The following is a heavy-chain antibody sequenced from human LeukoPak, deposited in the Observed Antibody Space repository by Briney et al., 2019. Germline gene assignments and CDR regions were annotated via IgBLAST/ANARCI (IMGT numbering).Heavy chain of an antibody. CDR3: ARDIRRWLRLGWFDP. J-gene: IGHJ5*02. CDR2: INWNGGST. CDR1: GFTFDDYG. V-gene: IGHV3-20*04. D-gene: IGHD5-24*01. Sequence: GGSLRLSCAASGFTFDDYGMSWVRQAPGKGLEWVSGINWNGGSTGYADSVKGRFTISRDNAKNSLYLQMNSLRAEDTALYYCARDIRRWLRLGWFDPWGQGTLVTVSS.